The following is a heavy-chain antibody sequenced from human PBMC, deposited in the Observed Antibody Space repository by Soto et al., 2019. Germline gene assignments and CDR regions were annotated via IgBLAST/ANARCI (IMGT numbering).Heavy chain of an antibody. J-gene: IGHJ5*02. CDR3: ARDPAP. CDR2: SYNSGTT. V-gene: IGHV4-31*03. Sequence: QVQLQESGPGLVKPSETLSLTCTVSGGSITRGGYYWSWIRQHPGKGLEWIGYSYNSGTTYYNPSLKSRVTISVATSKNQFSLKLTSGTAADTAVYYCARDPAPWGQGTLVTVSS. CDR1: GGSITRGGYY.